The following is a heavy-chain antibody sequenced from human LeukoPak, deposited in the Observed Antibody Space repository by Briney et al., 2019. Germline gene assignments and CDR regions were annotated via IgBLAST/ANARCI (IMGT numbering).Heavy chain of an antibody. CDR1: GFTFSSYA. Sequence: GGSLRLSCAASGFTFSSYAMSRVREAPARGLEWVSSLRGNGDTFYADSVKGRFTLSRDESRNTVYLQLSKLRVEDTAVYYCAKASWVSTADAVLWGQGTVVTVSS. D-gene: IGHD3-16*01. CDR2: LRGNGDT. V-gene: IGHV3-23*01. CDR3: AKASWVSTADAVL. J-gene: IGHJ4*02.